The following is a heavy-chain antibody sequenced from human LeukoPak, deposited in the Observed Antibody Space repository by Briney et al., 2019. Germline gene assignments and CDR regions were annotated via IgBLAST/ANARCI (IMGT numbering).Heavy chain of an antibody. CDR2: INPNNGGT. J-gene: IGHJ4*02. D-gene: IGHD2/OR15-2a*01. CDR1: GYTFSGNY. CDR3: ARHKEVGDYYYFDY. Sequence: ASVKVSCKASGYTFSGNYMHWVRQAPGQGLEWMGWINPNNGGTKYAQKFQGRVTMTRDTSINAAYMELSRLRSDDTAVYYCARHKEVGDYYYFDYWGQGTLVTVSS. V-gene: IGHV1-2*02.